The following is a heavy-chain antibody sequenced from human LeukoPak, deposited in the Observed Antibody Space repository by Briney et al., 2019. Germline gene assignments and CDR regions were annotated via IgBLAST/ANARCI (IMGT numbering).Heavy chain of an antibody. CDR2: IKQDGSEK. CDR3: ARGDYGDFHDY. V-gene: IGHV3-7*01. CDR1: GFTVSSNY. D-gene: IGHD4-17*01. Sequence: GGSLRLSCAASGFTVSSNYMSWVRQAPGKGLEWVANIKQDGSEKYYVDSVKGRFTISRDNAKNSLYLQMNSLRAEDTAVYYCARGDYGDFHDYWGQGTLVTVSS. J-gene: IGHJ4*02.